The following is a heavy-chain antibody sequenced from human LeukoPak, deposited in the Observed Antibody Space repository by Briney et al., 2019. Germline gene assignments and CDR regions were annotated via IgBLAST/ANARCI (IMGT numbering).Heavy chain of an antibody. CDR2: ISYDGSNK. Sequence: GGSLRLSCAASGFTFSSYAMHWVRQAPGKGLEWVAVISYDGSNKYYADSVKGRFTISRDNSKNTLYLQMNSLRSDDTAVYYCAREIPSSSYYYEENAFDIWGQGTMVTVSS. V-gene: IGHV3-30*04. J-gene: IGHJ3*02. D-gene: IGHD3-22*01. CDR1: GFTFSSYA. CDR3: AREIPSSSYYYEENAFDI.